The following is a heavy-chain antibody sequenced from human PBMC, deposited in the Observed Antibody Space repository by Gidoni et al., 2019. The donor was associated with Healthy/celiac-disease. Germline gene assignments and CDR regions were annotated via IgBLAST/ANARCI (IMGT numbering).Heavy chain of an antibody. CDR1: GFTFSSYD. V-gene: IGHV3-13*01. CDR2: IGTAGDT. Sequence: EVQLVESGGGLVQPGGSLRLSCAASGFTFSSYDMHWVRQATGKGLEWVSAIGTAGDTYYPGSVKGRFTISRENAKNSLYLQMNSLRAEDTAVYYCARVYRNYYYYYMDVWGKGTTVTVSS. J-gene: IGHJ6*03. CDR3: ARVYRNYYYYYMDV.